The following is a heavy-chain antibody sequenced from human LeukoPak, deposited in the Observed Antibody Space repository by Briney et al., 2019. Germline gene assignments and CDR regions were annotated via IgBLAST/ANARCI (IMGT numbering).Heavy chain of an antibody. CDR2: IIPIFGAA. D-gene: IGHD5-24*01. CDR3: ARETERWSPVGYYYYYMDV. CDR1: GGTFSSYA. J-gene: IGHJ6*03. Sequence: SVKVSCKASGGTFSSYAISWVRQAPGQGLEWMGGIIPIFGAATYAQKFQGRVTITTDESTSTAYMELSSLRSEDTAVHYCARETERWSPVGYYYYYMDVWGKGTTVTVSS. V-gene: IGHV1-69*05.